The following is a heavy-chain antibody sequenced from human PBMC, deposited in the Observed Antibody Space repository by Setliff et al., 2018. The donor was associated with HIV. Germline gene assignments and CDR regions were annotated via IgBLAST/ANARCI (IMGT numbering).Heavy chain of an antibody. V-gene: IGHV3-74*01. CDR2: VNSDGSSK. J-gene: IGHJ4*02. D-gene: IGHD3-22*01. CDR3: ANGDYYDSSGPLDY. CDR1: GFTFDRYW. Sequence: GGSLRLSCAASGFTFDRYWMHWVRQAPGKGLVWVSRVNSDGSSKTYADSVKDRFTISRDNAKNTLYLQMNSLRAEDTAVYYCANGDYYDSSGPLDYWGQGTLVTVSS.